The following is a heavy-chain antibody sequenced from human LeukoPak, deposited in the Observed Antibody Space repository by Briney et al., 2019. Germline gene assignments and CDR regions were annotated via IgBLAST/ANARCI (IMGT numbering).Heavy chain of an antibody. CDR3: ASVATMVRVPLDALDI. CDR1: GFIFSSYW. CDR2: IKQDGSEK. D-gene: IGHD3-10*01. V-gene: IGHV3-7*02. Sequence: PGGSLRLSCAASGFIFSSYWMSWVRQAPGKGLEWVANIKQDGSEKYYVDSVKGRFTISRDNAKNSLYLQMNSLRAEDTAVYYCASVATMVRVPLDALDIWGQGTMVSVSS. J-gene: IGHJ3*02.